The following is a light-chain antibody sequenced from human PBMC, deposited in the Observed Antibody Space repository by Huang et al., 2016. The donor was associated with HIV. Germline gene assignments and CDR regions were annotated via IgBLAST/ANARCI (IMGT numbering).Light chain of an antibody. CDR1: QDINSA. V-gene: IGKV1-13*02. J-gene: IGKJ4*01. Sequence: AIQLTQSPPSLSASAGDRVTITFRASQDINSALAWYQQKPGKAPKLLIYDASNLKSGFPSRFSGSGSGTDFTLSISSLQPEDFATYYCQQFNGFSLTFGGGTRVEIK. CDR2: DAS. CDR3: QQFNGFSLT.